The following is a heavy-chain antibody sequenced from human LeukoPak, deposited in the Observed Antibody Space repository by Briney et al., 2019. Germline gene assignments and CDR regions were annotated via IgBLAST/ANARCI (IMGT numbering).Heavy chain of an antibody. CDR2: LNPHSGNT. V-gene: IGHV1-8*01. D-gene: IGHD3-16*02. CDR3: ARGQGGSYYDYVWGSYRPTPFDY. J-gene: IGHJ4*02. CDR1: GYSFTSYD. Sequence: ASVKVSCKASGYSFTSYDINWVRQATGQGLEWMGWLNPHSGNTDSAQKFQGRVTMTRDTSISTAYMELRSLRSDDTAVYYCARGQGGSYYDYVWGSYRPTPFDYWGQGTLVTVSS.